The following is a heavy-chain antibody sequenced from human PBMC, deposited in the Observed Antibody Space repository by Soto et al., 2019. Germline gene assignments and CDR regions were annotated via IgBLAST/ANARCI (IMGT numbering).Heavy chain of an antibody. CDR3: ARVLIGGVIVWGTNWFDP. CDR1: GGSISSGGYY. D-gene: IGHD3-16*02. CDR2: IYYSGST. V-gene: IGHV4-31*03. Sequence: SETLSLTCTVSGGSISSGGYYWSWIRQHPGKGLEWIGYIYYSGSTYYNPSLKSRVTISVDTSKNQFSLKLSSVTAADTAVYYCARVLIGGVIVWGTNWFDPWGQGTLVTVSS. J-gene: IGHJ5*02.